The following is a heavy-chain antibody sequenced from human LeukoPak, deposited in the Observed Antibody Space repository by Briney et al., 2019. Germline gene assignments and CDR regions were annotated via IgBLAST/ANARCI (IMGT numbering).Heavy chain of an antibody. J-gene: IGHJ3*02. D-gene: IGHD2-2*01. CDR1: GFTFDDYA. V-gene: IGHV3-9*03. CDR3: AKEVEVGGAFDI. CDR2: ISWNSGSI. Sequence: GRSLRLPCAASGFTFDDYAMHWVRQAPGKGLEWVSGISWNSGSIGYADSVKGRFTVSRDNAKNSLYLQMNSLRAEDMALYYCAKEVEVGGAFDIWGQGTMVTVSS.